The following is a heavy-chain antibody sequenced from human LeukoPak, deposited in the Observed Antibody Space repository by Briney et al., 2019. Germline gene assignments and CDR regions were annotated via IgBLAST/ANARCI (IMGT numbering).Heavy chain of an antibody. CDR3: ARVPTTVTTTFDY. J-gene: IGHJ4*02. CDR2: INAGNGDT. CDR1: GYTFTSYA. V-gene: IGHV1-3*01. D-gene: IGHD4-17*01. Sequence: ASLKVSCKASGYTFTSYAINWVRQAPGQRLEWMGWINAGNGDTKYSQNFQGRVTITRDTSASTAYMELNSLRSEDTAVYYCARVPTTVTTTFDYWGQGTLVTVSS.